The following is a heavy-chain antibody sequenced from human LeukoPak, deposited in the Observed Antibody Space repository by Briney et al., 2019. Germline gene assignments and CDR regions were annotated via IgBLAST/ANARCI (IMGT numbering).Heavy chain of an antibody. CDR1: GITFTSYG. CDR3: AKDRFINMTGGLDY. Sequence: PGGSLRLSCEASGITFTSYGMSWVRQAPGKGLEWVSAISSSGRNTHYADSVKGRFTISRDNSRNMLFLQMNSLRGEDTAVYYRAKDRFINMTGGLDYWGQGSLVTVSS. CDR2: ISSSGRNT. J-gene: IGHJ4*02. V-gene: IGHV3-23*01. D-gene: IGHD1-20*01.